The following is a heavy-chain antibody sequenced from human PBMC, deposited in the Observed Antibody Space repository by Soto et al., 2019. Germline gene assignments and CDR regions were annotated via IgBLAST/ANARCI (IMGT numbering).Heavy chain of an antibody. V-gene: IGHV6-1*01. Sequence: QVQLQQSGPGLVKPSQTLSLTCAISGDSVSSNRAAWNWIRQSPSRCLEWLGRTYYRPKWGYDYAVSVLRRISINSDTTKNHFSLQLSSVTHEDTAGYYCARDGSFPKDAFDIWGQGTMVTVSS. CDR2: TYYRPKWGY. CDR1: GDSVSSNRAA. CDR3: ARDGSFPKDAFDI. D-gene: IGHD2-15*01. J-gene: IGHJ3*02.